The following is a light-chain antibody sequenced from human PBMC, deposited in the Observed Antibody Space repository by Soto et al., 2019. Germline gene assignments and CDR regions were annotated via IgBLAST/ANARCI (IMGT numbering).Light chain of an antibody. CDR1: QSVSSSY. CDR3: QQYGSSPPLT. Sequence: EIVLTKSPGTLSLSPGERATLSCRASQSVSSSYLAWYQQKPGQAPRLLIYGASNRATGIPDRFSGSGSGTDFTLTISRLEPEDFAVYYCQQYGSSPPLTFGGVTMVDIK. J-gene: IGKJ4*01. V-gene: IGKV3-20*01. CDR2: GAS.